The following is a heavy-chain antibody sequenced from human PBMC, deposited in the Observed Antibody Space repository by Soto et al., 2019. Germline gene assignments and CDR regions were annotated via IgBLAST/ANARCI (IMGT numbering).Heavy chain of an antibody. CDR2: INHSGST. J-gene: IGHJ3*02. CDR1: GGSLSDYY. V-gene: IGHV4-34*01. Sequence: SETLSLTCAVYGGSLSDYYWSWIRQPPGKGLEWIGEINHSGSTNYNPSLKSRVTISVDTSKNQFSLKLSSVTAADTAVYYCARGLSAALLNDAFDIWGQGTMVTVSS. D-gene: IGHD3-10*01. CDR3: ARGLSAALLNDAFDI.